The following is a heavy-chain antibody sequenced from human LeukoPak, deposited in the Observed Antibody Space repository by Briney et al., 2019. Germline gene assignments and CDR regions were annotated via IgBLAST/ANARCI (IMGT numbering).Heavy chain of an antibody. Sequence: PSETLSLTCTVSVGSISSYYWSWIRQPPGKGLEWIGYIYYSGSSNYNPSLKSRDTISIDTSKNQFSLKLSSVTAADTAMYYCTSHYGSGFDSWGQGTLVTVSS. CDR2: IYYSGSS. CDR1: VGSISSYY. V-gene: IGHV4-59*01. D-gene: IGHD3-10*01. J-gene: IGHJ4*02. CDR3: TSHYGSGFDS.